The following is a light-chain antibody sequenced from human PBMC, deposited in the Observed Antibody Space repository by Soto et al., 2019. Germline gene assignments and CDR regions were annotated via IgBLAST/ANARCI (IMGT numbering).Light chain of an antibody. CDR1: QSISSY. CDR2: DAF. J-gene: IGKJ1*01. CDR3: QQYNDYSWT. Sequence: DIQMTQSPASLSAYVGDRVTITCRASQSISSYLNWYQLKPGKAPKLLISDAFSLQSGVPSRFSGSGSGTEFTLTISSLQPDDVATYYCQQYNDYSWTFGQGTKVDIK. V-gene: IGKV1-39*01.